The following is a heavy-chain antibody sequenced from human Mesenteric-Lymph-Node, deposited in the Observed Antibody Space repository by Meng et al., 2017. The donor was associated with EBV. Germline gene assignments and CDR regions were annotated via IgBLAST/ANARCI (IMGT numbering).Heavy chain of an antibody. D-gene: IGHD2-8*01. CDR1: GGSVSSGSYF. V-gene: IGHV4-61*01. CDR2: IYYSGSP. Sequence: QGQLQEAGPGLVKPSGTLSLTCTVSGGSVSSGSYFWSWIRQPPGKGLEWIGYIYYSGSPNYNPSLNSRVTISVDTSKNQFSLKLGSVTAADTAVYYCATCSRRPSCWFDPWGQGTLVTVSS. CDR3: ATCSRRPSCWFDP. J-gene: IGHJ5*02.